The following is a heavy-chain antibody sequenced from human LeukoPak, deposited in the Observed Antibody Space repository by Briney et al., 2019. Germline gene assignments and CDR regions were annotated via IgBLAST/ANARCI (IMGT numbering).Heavy chain of an antibody. CDR2: ISSSGSTI. D-gene: IGHD3-10*02. J-gene: IGHJ6*04. Sequence: PGGSLRLSCGASGFTFSNHAMSWVRQAPGKGLEWVSYISSSGSTIYYADSVKGRFTISRDNAKNSLYLQMNSLRAEDTAVYYCAELGITMIGGVWGKGTTVTISS. CDR1: GFTFSNHA. CDR3: AELGITMIGGV. V-gene: IGHV3-48*03.